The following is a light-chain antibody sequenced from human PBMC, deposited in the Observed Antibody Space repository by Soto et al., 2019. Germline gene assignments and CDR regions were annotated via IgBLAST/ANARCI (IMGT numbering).Light chain of an antibody. CDR1: QSVSSN. CDR2: GAS. V-gene: IGKV3-15*01. CDR3: QQYNYWPPLT. Sequence: EIVMTQSPGTLSVSPGERATLSCRASQSVSSNVARYQQKPGQAPRLLIYGASTRATGIPARFSGSGSGTEFTLTISSLQSEDFAVYYCQQYNYWPPLTVGGGTKVEI. J-gene: IGKJ4*01.